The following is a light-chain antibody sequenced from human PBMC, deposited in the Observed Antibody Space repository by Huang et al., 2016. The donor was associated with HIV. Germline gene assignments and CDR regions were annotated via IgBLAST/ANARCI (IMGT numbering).Light chain of an antibody. J-gene: IGKJ5*01. CDR2: GAS. Sequence: EIVMTQSPATLSVSPGERATLSCRASQSVSSNLAWYQQKPGQAPRPLIYGASTRATGIPARFSGRGSGTDFTLTISSLQSEDFAVYYCQQYNNWPITFGQGTRLEIK. CDR1: QSVSSN. V-gene: IGKV3-15*01. CDR3: QQYNNWPIT.